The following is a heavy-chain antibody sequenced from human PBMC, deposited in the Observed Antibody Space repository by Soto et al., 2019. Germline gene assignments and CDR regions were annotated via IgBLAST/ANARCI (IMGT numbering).Heavy chain of an antibody. D-gene: IGHD5-12*01. CDR1: GFTFRAYG. CDR3: AGGYDWGDY. J-gene: IGHJ4*02. V-gene: IGHV3-30*03. Sequence: QVQLVESGGGVVQPGRSLRLSCAASGFTFRAYGMLWVRQAPGEGLEWVALISSDGSNKYYVDSVKGRFTISRDNSKNTLYLQMNSLGAEDTAVYYCAGGYDWGDYWGQGTLVTVSS. CDR2: ISSDGSNK.